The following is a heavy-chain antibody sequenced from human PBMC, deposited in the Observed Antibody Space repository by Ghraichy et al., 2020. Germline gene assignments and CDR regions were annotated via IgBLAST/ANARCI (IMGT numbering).Heavy chain of an antibody. CDR1: GGSISNYY. CDR3: ARGGCSSTSCHQFDY. V-gene: IGHV4-59*01. Sequence: SETLSLTCTVSGGSISNYYWSWIRQPPGKGLEWIGYIYYSGSTNYNLSLKSRVTISLDTSKNQFSLKVSSATAADTAVYYCARGGCSSTSCHQFDYWGQGTLVTVSS. D-gene: IGHD2-2*01. J-gene: IGHJ4*02. CDR2: IYYSGST.